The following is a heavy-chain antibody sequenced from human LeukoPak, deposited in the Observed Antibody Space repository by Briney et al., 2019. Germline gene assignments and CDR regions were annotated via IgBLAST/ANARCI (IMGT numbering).Heavy chain of an antibody. V-gene: IGHV3-23*01. D-gene: IGHD2-2*01. Sequence: AGGSLGLSCAASGFTFSSYAMSWVRQAPGKGLEWVSAISGSGGSTYYADSVKGRFTTSRDNSKNTLYLQMNSLRAEDTAVYYCANHLACGSTSCPPFDSWGQGTLVTVSS. CDR3: ANHLACGSTSCPPFDS. CDR2: ISGSGGST. CDR1: GFTFSSYA. J-gene: IGHJ4*02.